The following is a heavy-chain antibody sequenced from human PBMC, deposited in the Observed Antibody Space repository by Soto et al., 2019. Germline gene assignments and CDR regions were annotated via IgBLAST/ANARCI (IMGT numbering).Heavy chain of an antibody. D-gene: IGHD6-13*01. V-gene: IGHV4-31*03. CDR2: IYYSGST. CDR3: ARDRGGGSSSWYSVIDY. CDR1: GGSISSGGYY. J-gene: IGHJ4*02. Sequence: QVQLQESGPGLVKPSQTLSLTCTVSGGSISSGGYYWSWIRQHPGKGLEWIGYIYYSGSTYYNQSLKSRVTISVDTSKNQFSLKLSSVTAADTAVYYCARDRGGGSSSWYSVIDYWGQGTLVTVSS.